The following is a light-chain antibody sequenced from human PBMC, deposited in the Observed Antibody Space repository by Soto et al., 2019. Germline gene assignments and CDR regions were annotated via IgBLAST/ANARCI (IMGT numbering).Light chain of an antibody. CDR2: QAS. CDR3: LQYQSYWT. V-gene: IGKV1-5*03. CDR1: QSISRQ. Sequence: DIQMTQSPSTLSASVGDRVSITCRASQSISRQLAWYQQKPGKAPNLLIYQASNLETGVPSRFTVSGSGTEFTVTISSLQPYDLATYYCLQYQSYWTFGQGTKVEVK. J-gene: IGKJ1*01.